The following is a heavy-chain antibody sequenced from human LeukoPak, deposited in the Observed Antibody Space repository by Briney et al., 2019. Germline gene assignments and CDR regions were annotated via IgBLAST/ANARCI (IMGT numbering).Heavy chain of an antibody. V-gene: IGHV1-69*05. CDR2: IIPIFGTA. CDR3: ARAYNTMIVVVWGAFDI. D-gene: IGHD3-22*01. Sequence: GASVKVSCKASGGTFSSYAISWVRQAPGQGLEWMGGIIPIFGTANYAQKFQGRVTITTDESTSTAYMELSSLRSEDTAVYYWARAYNTMIVVVWGAFDIWGQGTMVTVSS. CDR1: GGTFSSYA. J-gene: IGHJ3*02.